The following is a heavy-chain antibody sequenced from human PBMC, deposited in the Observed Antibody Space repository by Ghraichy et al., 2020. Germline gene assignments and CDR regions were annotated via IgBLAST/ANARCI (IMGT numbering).Heavy chain of an antibody. CDR1: GFTFRSYW. J-gene: IGHJ4*02. CDR2: VNTDGSST. V-gene: IGHV3-74*01. CDR3: AASSSGAARY. D-gene: IGHD6-6*01. Sequence: GGSLRLSCAASGFTFRSYWMHWVRQAPGKGLVWVSRVNTDGSSTNYADSVKGRFTISRDNAKNTLYLQMNSVRAEDTAVYFCAASSSGAARYWGQGTLVTVSS.